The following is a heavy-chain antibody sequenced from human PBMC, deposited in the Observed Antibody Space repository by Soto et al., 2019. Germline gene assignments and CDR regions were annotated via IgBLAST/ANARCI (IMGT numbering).Heavy chain of an antibody. V-gene: IGHV4-39*01. CDR3: ARRGVTVTVRFDP. Sequence: SETLSLTCTVSGGSISSSSYYWGWIRQPPGKGLEWIGSIYYSGSTYYNPSLKSRVTISVDTSKNQFSLKMSSVTAADTAGYYCARRGVTVTVRFDPWGQGTLVTVSS. CDR1: GGSISSSSYY. D-gene: IGHD4-4*01. CDR2: IYYSGST. J-gene: IGHJ5*02.